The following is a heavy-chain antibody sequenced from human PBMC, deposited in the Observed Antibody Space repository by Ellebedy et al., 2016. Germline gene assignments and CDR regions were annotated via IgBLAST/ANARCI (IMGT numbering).Heavy chain of an antibody. Sequence: GESLKISXAASGFTFSSYWMHWVRQAPGKGLVSVSRINSDGSSTSYADSVKGRFTISRDNAKNTLYLQMNSLRAEDTAVYYCARQTIRGVIIHYYYGMDVWGQGTTVTVSS. V-gene: IGHV3-74*01. CDR2: INSDGSST. J-gene: IGHJ6*02. CDR3: ARQTIRGVIIHYYYGMDV. D-gene: IGHD3-10*01. CDR1: GFTFSSYW.